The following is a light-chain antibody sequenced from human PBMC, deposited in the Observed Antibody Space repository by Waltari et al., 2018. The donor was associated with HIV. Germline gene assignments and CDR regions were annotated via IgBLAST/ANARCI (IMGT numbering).Light chain of an antibody. CDR2: HDR. Sequence: SYVLTQPPSVSVAPGQTARITCEGNKIGSESVHWYQQRPGQAPGVVFYHDRDRPSGIPERCSGSNSGNTATLTITRVEAGDEADYYCQLFQCCNNWVFGGGTKLTVL. CDR1: KIGSES. J-gene: IGLJ3*02. CDR3: QLFQCCNNWV. V-gene: IGLV3-21*01.